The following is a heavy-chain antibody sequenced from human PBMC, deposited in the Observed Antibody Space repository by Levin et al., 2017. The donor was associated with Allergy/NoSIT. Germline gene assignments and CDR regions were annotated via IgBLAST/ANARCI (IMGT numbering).Heavy chain of an antibody. J-gene: IGHJ4*02. CDR1: GFTFRTFW. CDR2: IKQDGSDK. D-gene: IGHD3-10*01. CDR3: ARDHDGEDEYFDF. V-gene: IGHV3-7*01. Sequence: GGSLRLSCAASGFTFRTFWMSWVRQAPGKGPEWVANIKQDGSDKYYVDSVEGRFTVSRDNAKNSLYLQMNSLRVEGTAVYYCARDHDGEDEYFDFWGQGTLVTVSS.